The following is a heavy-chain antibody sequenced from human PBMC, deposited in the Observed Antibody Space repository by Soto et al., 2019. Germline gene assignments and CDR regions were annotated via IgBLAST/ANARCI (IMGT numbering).Heavy chain of an antibody. CDR2: IFYSGST. CDR1: VGSVSSYH. CDR3: ARDLFGDGYNFRY. V-gene: IGHV4-59*02. D-gene: IGHD5-12*01. Sequence: PSETLSLTCSISVGSVSSYHWRWIRQPRGKGLEWIGDIFYSGSTTYNPSLKSRVTLSLDTSKNQFSLKVSPVTAADTAVYYCARDLFGDGYNFRYWGQGTQVTASS. J-gene: IGHJ4*02.